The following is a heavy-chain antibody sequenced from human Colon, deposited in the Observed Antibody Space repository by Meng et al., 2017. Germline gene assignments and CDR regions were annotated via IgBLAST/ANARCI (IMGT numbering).Heavy chain of an antibody. CDR3: ARQLRQWLVNDF. D-gene: IGHD3-22*01. Sequence: QLTLQEPRPGLVTPTEPLSLHCTISGVSIPTTSYYWGWIRQTPGKGLEWIGTAYGSGTTFYNSSLKSRVTISVDTSKNQFSLRLASVTAADSAVYYCARQLRQWLVNDFWGQGVLVTVSS. V-gene: IGHV4-39*07. CDR1: GVSIPTTSYY. J-gene: IGHJ4*02. CDR2: AYGSGTT.